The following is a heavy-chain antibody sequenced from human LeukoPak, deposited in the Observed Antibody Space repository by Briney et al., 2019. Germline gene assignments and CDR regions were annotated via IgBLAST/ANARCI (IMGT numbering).Heavy chain of an antibody. D-gene: IGHD5-18*01. CDR2: IRYDRSNK. Sequence: GPLSLSCAASGFTFSSYGMHGVRQAPDKGLGWVAVIRYDRSNKYTADYVRGRFTISKYNSKNTLYLQMNSRRAEDSAVYYWARDSLRRLWTLNYCYYGMDVWGKGTTVSASS. J-gene: IGHJ6*04. CDR1: GFTFSSYG. V-gene: IGHV3-33*01. CDR3: ARDSLRRLWTLNYCYYGMDV.